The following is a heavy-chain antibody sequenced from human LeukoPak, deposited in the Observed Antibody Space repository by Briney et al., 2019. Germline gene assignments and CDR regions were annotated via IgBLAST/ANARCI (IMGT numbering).Heavy chain of an antibody. CDR1: EFTVTSNY. V-gene: IGHV3-53*01. CDR3: ARGNTGYYDFWSGYLGGYYYYYMDV. J-gene: IGHJ6*03. CDR2: IYPGGDI. Sequence: GGSLRLSCAASEFTVTSNYMSWVRQAPGKGLQWVSVIYPGGDIYYADSVKGRFLISRDISQNTLSLQMNSLTADDTAVYYCARGNTGYYDFWSGYLGGYYYYYMDVWGKGTTVTVSS. D-gene: IGHD3-3*01.